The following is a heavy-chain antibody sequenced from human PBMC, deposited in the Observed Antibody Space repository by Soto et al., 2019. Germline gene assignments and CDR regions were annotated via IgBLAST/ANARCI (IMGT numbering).Heavy chain of an antibody. CDR1: GYSISSSNW. J-gene: IGHJ6*02. D-gene: IGHD3-22*01. CDR3: ARHNYDGSGYYYHYYGMDV. CDR2: INHSGNT. V-gene: IGHV4-28*01. Sequence: PSETLSLTCAVSGYSISSSNWWGWIRQPPGKGLEWIGEINHSGNTNNNPSLKSRVTISVDTSMNQFSLKLSSVTSADTAVYYFARHNYDGSGYYYHYYGMDVWGQGTTVAVSS.